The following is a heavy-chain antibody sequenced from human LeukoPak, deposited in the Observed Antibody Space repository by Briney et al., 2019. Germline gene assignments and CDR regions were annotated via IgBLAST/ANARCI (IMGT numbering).Heavy chain of an antibody. D-gene: IGHD4-17*01. CDR2: IYYSGST. CDR1: GGSISSSSYY. Sequence: PSETLSLTCTVSGGSISSSSYYWGWIRQPPGKGLEWIGSIYYSGSTYYNPSLKSRVTISVDTSKNQFSLKLSSVTAADTAVYYCARVQGSTVTTSGCDAFDIWGQGTMVTVSS. J-gene: IGHJ3*02. V-gene: IGHV4-39*07. CDR3: ARVQGSTVTTSGCDAFDI.